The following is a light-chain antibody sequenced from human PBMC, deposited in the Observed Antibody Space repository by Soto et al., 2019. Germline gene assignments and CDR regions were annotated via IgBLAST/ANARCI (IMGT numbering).Light chain of an antibody. CDR1: QRLAHRDGNTY. CDR2: KTS. Sequence: VLTQTPLSSVVTLGQPASISCKSNQRLAHRDGNTYLNWLHQRPGQPPRLLIYKTSNRFSGVPDRFSGSGTGTDFTLTISKVEAEDVGVYYCVEATLLPHAFGQGTKVEIK. J-gene: IGKJ1*01. V-gene: IGKV2-24*01. CDR3: VEATLLPHA.